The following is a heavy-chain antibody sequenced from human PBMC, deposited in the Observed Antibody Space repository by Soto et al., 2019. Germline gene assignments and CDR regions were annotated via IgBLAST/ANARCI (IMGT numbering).Heavy chain of an antibody. D-gene: IGHD2-15*01. Sequence: GGSLRLSCAASGFTFSSYAMSWVRQAPGKGLEWVSAISGSGGSTYYADSVKGRFTISRDNSKNTLYLQMNSLRAEDTAVYYCAKDVVNAGSRGGYFDYWGQGTLVTVSS. CDR1: GFTFSSYA. CDR2: ISGSGGST. V-gene: IGHV3-23*01. J-gene: IGHJ4*02. CDR3: AKDVVNAGSRGGYFDY.